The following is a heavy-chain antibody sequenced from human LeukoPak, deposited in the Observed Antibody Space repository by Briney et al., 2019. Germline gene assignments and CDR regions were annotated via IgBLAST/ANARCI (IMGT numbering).Heavy chain of an antibody. CDR1: GFSLSTPAEA. D-gene: IGHD2-15*01. CDR2: IFWHDEI. V-gene: IGHV2-5*01. J-gene: IGHJ4*02. Sequence: SGPTLVKPTQTLTLTFTFFGFSLSTPAEAVGWIRQPPGKALEWLAVIFWHDEIHYSPSLKTRLTINKDTSRNQVVLTMTNVDPVDTATYYCAHRQGGYFDYWGQGALVTVSS. CDR3: AHRQGGYFDY.